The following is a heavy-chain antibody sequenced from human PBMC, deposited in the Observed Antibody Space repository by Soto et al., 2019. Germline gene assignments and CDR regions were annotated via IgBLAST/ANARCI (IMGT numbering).Heavy chain of an antibody. D-gene: IGHD2-15*01. CDR2: INHSGST. CDR1: GGSFSGYY. Sequence: QVQLQQWGAGLLKPSETLSLTCAVYGGSFSGYYWSWIRQPPGKGLEWIGEINHSGSTTYNPSLNGRGTISVGTSKNQFSLKLSSVIGAVTAVYYCASGSLPLVYYYCGMDVWGQGTTVTVSS. J-gene: IGHJ6*02. CDR3: ASGSLPLVYYYCGMDV. V-gene: IGHV4-34*01.